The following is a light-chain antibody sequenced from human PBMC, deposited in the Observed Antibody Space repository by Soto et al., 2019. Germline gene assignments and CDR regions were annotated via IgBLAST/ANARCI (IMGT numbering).Light chain of an antibody. CDR2: EGS. J-gene: IGLJ2*01. CDR1: SSDVGTYNL. V-gene: IGLV2-23*01. CDR3: CSYAGSTTLV. Sequence: QSVLTQPASVSGSPGQSITISCTGTSSDVGTYNLVSWYQQHPGKAPKLMIYEGSKRPSGLSNRFSGPKSGNTASLTISGLQAEDEADYYCCSYAGSTTLVFGGGTKVTVL.